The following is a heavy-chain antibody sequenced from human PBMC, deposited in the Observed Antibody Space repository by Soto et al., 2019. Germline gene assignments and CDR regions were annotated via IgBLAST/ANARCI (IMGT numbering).Heavy chain of an antibody. D-gene: IGHD2-15*01. CDR3: AKSAAAYYYYGMDV. CDR2: ISGSGGST. V-gene: IGHV3-23*01. CDR1: GFTLSSYA. Sequence: GGSLRLSCAASGFTLSSYAMSWVRQAPGKGLEWVSAISGSGGSTYYADSVKGRFTISRDNSKNTLYLQMNSLRAEDTAVYYCAKSAAAYYYYGMDVWGRGTTVTVSS. J-gene: IGHJ6*02.